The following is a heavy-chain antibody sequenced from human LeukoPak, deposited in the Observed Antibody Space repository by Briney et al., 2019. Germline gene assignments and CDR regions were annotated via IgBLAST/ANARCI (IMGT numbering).Heavy chain of an antibody. CDR1: GFTFSSYA. V-gene: IGHV3-30*07. CDR3: ATDHFYNLPT. J-gene: IGHJ6*02. D-gene: IGHD2/OR15-2a*01. Sequence: GGSLRLSCAASGFTFSSYAMHWVRQAPGKGLEWVAVITYDGSNKYYADSVKGRFTISRDNAKNTLHLQMDSLRAEDTAVYYCATDHFYNLPTWGQGTTVTVSS. CDR2: ITYDGSNK.